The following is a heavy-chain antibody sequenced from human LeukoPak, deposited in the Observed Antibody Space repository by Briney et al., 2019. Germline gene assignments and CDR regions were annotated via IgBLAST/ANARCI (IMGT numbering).Heavy chain of an antibody. CDR2: IRFDGRDK. D-gene: IGHD6-13*01. V-gene: IGHV3-30*02. J-gene: IGHJ4*02. CDR3: AKDRYSSSSTFTINPFDY. Sequence: PGGSLRLSCAASEFTFSSYGMNWVRRAPGKGLEWVAFIRFDGRDKYYTDSVKGRFTISRDNSKSTLDLQMNSLRVEDTAAYYCAKDRYSSSSTFTINPFDYWGQGILVTVSS. CDR1: EFTFSSYG.